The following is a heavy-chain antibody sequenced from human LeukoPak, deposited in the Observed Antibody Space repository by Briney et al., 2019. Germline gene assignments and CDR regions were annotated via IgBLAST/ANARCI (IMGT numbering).Heavy chain of an antibody. CDR3: ARGGGLFDY. CDR1: GFTFTTHW. J-gene: IGHJ4*02. Sequence: GGSLRLSCAASGFTFTTHWISSVRQAPGKGLESVANMKQDGSDKNYVDSVKCRFTISRDNAKNSLYLQMNSLRAEDKAVYYCARGGGLFDYWGQGTLVTVSS. V-gene: IGHV3-7*04. CDR2: MKQDGSDK. D-gene: IGHD3-10*01.